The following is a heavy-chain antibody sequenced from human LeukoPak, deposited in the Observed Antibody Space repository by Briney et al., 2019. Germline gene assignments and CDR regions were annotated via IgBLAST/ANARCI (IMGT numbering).Heavy chain of an antibody. D-gene: IGHD3-16*01. CDR2: VTASARRT. CDR3: AKGGFSNRSYANFHA. J-gene: IGHJ4*02. Sequence: GGSLRLSCEASGFTFSNYAMSWVRLAPGKGLEWVSTVTASARRTYYADSVQGRFTISRDNSNNTLFLQVNSLRADDTAVYHCAKGGFSNRSYANFHAWGQGTLVTVSS. CDR1: GFTFSNYA. V-gene: IGHV3-23*01.